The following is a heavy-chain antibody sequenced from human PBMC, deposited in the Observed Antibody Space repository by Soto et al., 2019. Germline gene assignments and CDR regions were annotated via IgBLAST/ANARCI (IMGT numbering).Heavy chain of an antibody. Sequence: ASVKVSCKASGFSFTGYYIHWLRQAPGQGLEWMGWINPNSGGTNYAQKFQGRVTMTRDTSISTAYMELSRLRSDDTAVYYCARGATDYYDSSGYYGFDYWGQGTLVTVSS. CDR2: INPNSGGT. J-gene: IGHJ4*02. CDR3: ARGATDYYDSSGYYGFDY. D-gene: IGHD3-22*01. CDR1: GFSFTGYY. V-gene: IGHV1-2*02.